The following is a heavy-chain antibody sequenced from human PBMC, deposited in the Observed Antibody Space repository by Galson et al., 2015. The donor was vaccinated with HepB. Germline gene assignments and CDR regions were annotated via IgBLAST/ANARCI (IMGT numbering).Heavy chain of an antibody. Sequence: PFLPCTVSGGPLRRGGFFWSWIREPAGAGLERIWGIYNSGNTNYNPSLKSRVTISVDTSKNQFSLKLSSVTAADTAVYYCARDRESGYSYGYFDYWGQGTLVTVSS. D-gene: IGHD5-18*01. CDR2: IYNSGNT. CDR3: ARDRESGYSYGYFDY. CDR1: GGPLRRGGFF. V-gene: IGHV4-61*02. J-gene: IGHJ4*02.